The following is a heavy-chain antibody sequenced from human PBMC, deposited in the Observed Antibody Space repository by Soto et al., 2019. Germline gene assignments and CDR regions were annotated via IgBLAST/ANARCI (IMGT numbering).Heavy chain of an antibody. Sequence: GGSLRLSGAASGFNLSSSAMNWVRQAPCKGLEWLSVISYDGSKKYYADSVKGRFTISRDDSKNTLYLQMHSLRADDTAVYYCTRDRCSGTSCYFRYWGQGPLVSVSP. CDR3: TRDRCSGTSCYFRY. CDR1: GFNLSSSA. J-gene: IGHJ4*02. V-gene: IGHV3-30-3*01. D-gene: IGHD2-15*01. CDR2: ISYDGSKK.